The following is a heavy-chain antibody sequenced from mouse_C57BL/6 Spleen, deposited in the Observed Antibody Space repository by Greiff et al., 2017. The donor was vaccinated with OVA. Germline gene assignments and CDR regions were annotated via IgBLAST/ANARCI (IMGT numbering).Heavy chain of an antibody. Sequence: VQLQQSGAELVRPGASVTLSCKASGYTFTDYEMHWVKQTPVHGLEWIGAIDPETGGTAYNQKFKGKAILTADKSSSTAYMELRSLTSEDSAVYYCTRCYYGSSSYARDYWGQGTSVTVSS. J-gene: IGHJ4*01. CDR3: TRCYYGSSSYARDY. V-gene: IGHV1-15*01. D-gene: IGHD1-1*01. CDR1: GYTFTDYE. CDR2: IDPETGGT.